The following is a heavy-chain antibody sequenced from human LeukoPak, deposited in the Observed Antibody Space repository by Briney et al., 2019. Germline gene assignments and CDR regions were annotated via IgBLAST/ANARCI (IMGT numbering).Heavy chain of an antibody. CDR3: AGDNWFDP. CDR1: GGTLSSYS. Sequence: SVKVSCQGSGGTLSSYSISWGGQAPGQRVEWMGGIVPIFGTANYAQKFQGRVTITADESTSTAYMELSSLRSEDTAVYYCAGDNWFDPWGQGTLVTVSS. CDR2: IVPIFGTA. J-gene: IGHJ5*02. V-gene: IGHV1-69*13.